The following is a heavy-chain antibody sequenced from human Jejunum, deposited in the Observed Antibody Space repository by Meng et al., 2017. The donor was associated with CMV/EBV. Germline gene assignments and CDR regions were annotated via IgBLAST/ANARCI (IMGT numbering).Heavy chain of an antibody. CDR1: GFSFSNYW. D-gene: IGHD3-16*01. CDR2: ISTEGSTT. J-gene: IGHJ4*02. CDR3: ARVTWPFFFDY. Sequence: SCAASGFSFSNYWMHWVRQAPGKGLVWVAHISTEGSTTRYADSVKGRFTISRDNAKDTLYLLMNSLRAEDTAVYYCARVTWPFFFDYWGQGTLVTVSS. V-gene: IGHV3-74*01.